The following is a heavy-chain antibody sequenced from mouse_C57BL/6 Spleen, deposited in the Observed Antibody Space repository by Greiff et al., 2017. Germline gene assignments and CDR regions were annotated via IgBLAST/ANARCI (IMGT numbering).Heavy chain of an antibody. D-gene: IGHD1-1*01. J-gene: IGHJ4*01. CDR2: ISSGSSTI. CDR1: GFTFSDYG. V-gene: IGHV5-17*01. Sequence: EVKLEESGGGLVKPGGSLKLSCAASGFTFSDYGMHWVRQAPEKGLEWVAYISSGSSTIYYADTVKGRFTISRDNAKNTLFLQMTSLRSEDTAMYYCANYGSSHYYAMDYWGQGTSVTVSA. CDR3: ANYGSSHYYAMDY.